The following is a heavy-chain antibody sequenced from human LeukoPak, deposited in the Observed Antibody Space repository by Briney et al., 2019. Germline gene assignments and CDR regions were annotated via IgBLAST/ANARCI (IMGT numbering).Heavy chain of an antibody. CDR1: GFTFSSYE. CDR2: ISSSGSTI. D-gene: IGHD2-2*02. CDR3: ARVAAIPRSYGMDV. V-gene: IGHV3-48*03. J-gene: IGHJ6*02. Sequence: PGGSLRLSCAASGFTFSSYEMNWVRQAPGKGLEWVSYISSSGSTIYYADSVKGRFTISRDSAKNSLSLQMNSLRAEDTAVYYCARVAAIPRSYGMDVWGQGTTVTVSS.